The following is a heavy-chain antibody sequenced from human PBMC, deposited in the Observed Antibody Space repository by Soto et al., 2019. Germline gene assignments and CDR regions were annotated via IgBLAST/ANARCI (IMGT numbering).Heavy chain of an antibody. V-gene: IGHV4-4*02. D-gene: IGHD3-22*01. CDR2: IYHSGTS. CDR1: GNSITTTNW. CDR3: ARDVGYHYDGSPSGQFDF. Sequence: QVELQESGPGLVKPSGTLSLTCTVFGNSITTTNWWSWVRQSPGKGLEWIGEIYHSGTSSYNPSLKSRVPISLDKSRNQFSLKLTSVTAADTAVYYCARDVGYHYDGSPSGQFDFWGQGTLVIVSS. J-gene: IGHJ4*02.